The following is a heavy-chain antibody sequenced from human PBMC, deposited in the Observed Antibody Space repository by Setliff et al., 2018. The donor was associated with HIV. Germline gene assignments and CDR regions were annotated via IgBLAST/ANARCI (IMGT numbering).Heavy chain of an antibody. CDR3: ARVALQFLEWPRGDAFDM. Sequence: GGSLRLSCAASGFTFSNYNMNWVRQAPGKGLEWVSSISSGGNYIYYRDSMKGRFTISRDNARNSLFLQMNGLRAEDTAVYYCARVALQFLEWPRGDAFDMWGQGTLVTVSS. J-gene: IGHJ3*02. D-gene: IGHD3-3*01. CDR2: ISSGGNYI. CDR1: GFTFSNYN. V-gene: IGHV3-21*01.